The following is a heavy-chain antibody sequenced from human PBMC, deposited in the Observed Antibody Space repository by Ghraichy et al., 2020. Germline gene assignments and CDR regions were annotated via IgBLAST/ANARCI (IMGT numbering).Heavy chain of an antibody. CDR1: GGTFSSYA. Sequence: SVKVSCKASGGTFSSYAISWVRQAPGQGLEWMGGIIPIFGTANYAQKFQGRVTITADESTSTAYMELSSLRSEDTAVYYCARVSNHYYDSSEAYYYYYYGMDVWGQGTTVTVS. J-gene: IGHJ6*02. CDR3: ARVSNHYYDSSEAYYYYYYGMDV. CDR2: IIPIFGTA. V-gene: IGHV1-69*13. D-gene: IGHD3-22*01.